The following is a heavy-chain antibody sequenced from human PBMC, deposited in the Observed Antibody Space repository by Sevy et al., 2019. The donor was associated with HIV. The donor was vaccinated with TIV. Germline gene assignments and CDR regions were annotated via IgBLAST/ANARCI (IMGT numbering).Heavy chain of an antibody. V-gene: IGHV4-59*01. Sequence: SETLSLTCSVSGDSISNYFWSWIRQPPGKGLEWIGYIYYSGSTNYNPSLKSRVTISVDTSKKQFSLKLRSVTAADTAVYYCARESKGAAGDFDYWGQGTLVTFSS. CDR2: IYYSGST. J-gene: IGHJ4*02. CDR1: GDSISNYF. CDR3: ARESKGAAGDFDY. D-gene: IGHD6-13*01.